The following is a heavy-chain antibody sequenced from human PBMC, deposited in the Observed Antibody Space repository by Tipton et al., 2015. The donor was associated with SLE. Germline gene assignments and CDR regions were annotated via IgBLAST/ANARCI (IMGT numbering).Heavy chain of an antibody. Sequence: TLSLTCTVSGGAIRGHYWSWMRQPPGKGLEYIGYIYHSGVTNYNPSLKSRVTMSVDTSKNQFSLKLTSVTAADTAVYYCARRRHPCVSGGTCVDFWGQGTLVTVSS. CDR3: ARRRHPCVSGGTCVDF. V-gene: IGHV4-59*11. CDR1: GGAIRGHY. CDR2: IYHSGVT. J-gene: IGHJ4*02. D-gene: IGHD2-15*01.